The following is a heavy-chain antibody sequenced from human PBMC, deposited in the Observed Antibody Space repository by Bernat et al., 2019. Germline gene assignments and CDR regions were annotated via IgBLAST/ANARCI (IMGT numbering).Heavy chain of an antibody. CDR1: GYTLTELS. D-gene: IGHD6-13*01. CDR3: ASPHLILKAAAPQTHPEYYFDY. V-gene: IGHV1-24*01. Sequence: QVQLVQSGAEVKKPGASVKVSCKVSGYTLTELSMHWVRQAPGKGLEWMGGFDPEDGETIYAQKFQGRVTMTEDTSTDTAYMELSSLRSEDTAVYYCASPHLILKAAAPQTHPEYYFDYWGQGTLVTVSA. J-gene: IGHJ4*02. CDR2: FDPEDGET.